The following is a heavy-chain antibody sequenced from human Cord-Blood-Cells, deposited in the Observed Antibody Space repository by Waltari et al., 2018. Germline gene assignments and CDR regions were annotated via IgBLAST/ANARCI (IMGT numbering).Heavy chain of an antibody. V-gene: IGHV1-69*09. J-gene: IGHJ3*02. CDR2: IIPFLDIA. Sequence: QVQLVQSGAEVKKPGSSVKVSCKASGGTFSSYAISWVRQAPGQGLEWVGRIIPFLDIANYAQKFQGRVTITADKSTSTAYMELSSLRSEDTAVYYCAREHYSSSSWYAFDIWGQGTMVTVSS. D-gene: IGHD6-6*01. CDR1: GGTFSSYA. CDR3: AREHYSSSSWYAFDI.